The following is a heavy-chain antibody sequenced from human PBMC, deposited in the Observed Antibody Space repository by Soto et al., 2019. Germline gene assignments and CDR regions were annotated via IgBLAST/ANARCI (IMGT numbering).Heavy chain of an antibody. CDR3: AREQQPGLNFDY. D-gene: IGHD6-13*01. CDR2: IYYSGST. V-gene: IGHV4-31*03. CDR1: GGSISSGGYY. Sequence: SDTLSLTCTVSGGSISSGGYYWSWIRQHPGKGLEWIGYIYYSGSTYYNPSLKSRVTISVDTSKNQFSLKLSSVTAADTAVYYCAREQQPGLNFDYWGQGTLVTVSS. J-gene: IGHJ4*02.